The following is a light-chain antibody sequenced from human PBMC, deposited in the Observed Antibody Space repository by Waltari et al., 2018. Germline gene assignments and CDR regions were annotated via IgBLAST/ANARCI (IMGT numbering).Light chain of an antibody. CDR1: QSISKY. CDR2: AAS. CDR3: QHHVRLPAT. J-gene: IGKJ1*01. V-gene: IGKV3-20*01. Sequence: SCRASQSISKYVAWYQQRPGQAPRLLIYAASNRATGIPDRFSGGGSGTDFSLTISRLEPEDFAVYYCQHHVRLPATFGQGTKVEIK.